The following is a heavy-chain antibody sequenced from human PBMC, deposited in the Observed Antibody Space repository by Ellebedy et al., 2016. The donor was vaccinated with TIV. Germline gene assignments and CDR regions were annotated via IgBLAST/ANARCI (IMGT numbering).Heavy chain of an antibody. CDR1: GGSISSYY. CDR2: IYYSGST. D-gene: IGHD4-23*01. V-gene: IGHV4-59*01. Sequence: SETLSLXXTVSGGSISSYYWSWIRQPPGKGLEWIGYIYYSGSTNYNPSLKSRVTISVDTSKKRFSLKLTSVTAADAAVYYCAREGSLTLDYWGQGTQVTVSS. CDR3: AREGSLTLDY. J-gene: IGHJ4*02.